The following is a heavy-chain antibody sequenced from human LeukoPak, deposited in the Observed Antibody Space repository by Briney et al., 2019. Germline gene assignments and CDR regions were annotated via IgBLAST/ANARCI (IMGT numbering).Heavy chain of an antibody. CDR3: ASQRSGYDFWGGQYYYFDY. D-gene: IGHD3-3*01. CDR2: IYYSGST. Sequence: SETLSLTCTVSGGSISSGGYYWSWIRQHPGKGLEWIGYIYYSGSTYCNPSLKSRVTISVDTSKNQFSLKLSSVTAADTAVYYCASQRSGYDFWGGQYYYFDYWGQGTLVTVSS. V-gene: IGHV4-31*03. J-gene: IGHJ4*02. CDR1: GGSISSGGYY.